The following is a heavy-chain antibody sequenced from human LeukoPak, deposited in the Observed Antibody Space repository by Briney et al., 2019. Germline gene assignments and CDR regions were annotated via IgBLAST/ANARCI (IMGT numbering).Heavy chain of an antibody. J-gene: IGHJ5*02. CDR2: INPNSGGT. CDR3: ARAATSIVVVVAATGDWFDP. D-gene: IGHD2-15*01. V-gene: IGHV1-2*02. Sequence: ASVKVSCKASGGTFSSYAISWVRQAPGQGLEWMGWINPNSGGTNYAQKFQGRVTMTRDMSISTAYMELSRLRSDDTAVYYCARAATSIVVVVAATGDWFDPWGQGTLVTVSS. CDR1: GGTFSSYA.